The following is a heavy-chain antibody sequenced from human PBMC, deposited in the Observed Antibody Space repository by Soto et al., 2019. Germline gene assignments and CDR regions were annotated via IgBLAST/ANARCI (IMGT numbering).Heavy chain of an antibody. CDR2: INHSGST. CDR3: ARLGFWSGYYGMDV. J-gene: IGHJ6*02. V-gene: IGHV4-34*01. Sequence: KPSETLSLTCAVYGGSFSGYYWSWIRQPPGKGLEWIGEINHSGSTNYNPSLKSRVTISVDTSKNQFSLKLSSVTAADTAVYYCARLGFWSGYYGMDVWGQGTRVTVSS. D-gene: IGHD3-3*01. CDR1: GGSFSGYY.